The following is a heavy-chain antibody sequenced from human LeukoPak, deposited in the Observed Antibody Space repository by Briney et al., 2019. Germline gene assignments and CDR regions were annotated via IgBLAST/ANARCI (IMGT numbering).Heavy chain of an antibody. CDR3: ARGRSSSGSMNEY. D-gene: IGHD3-10*01. V-gene: IGHV3-21*06. J-gene: IGHJ4*02. Sequence: PGGSLRLSCAASGFTFSSYSMIWFRRTPRKGLEWVSSIAGGGGYIYYADSVKGRFTISRDNAKNSLYLQMNSLRAEDTAVYYCARGRSSSGSMNEYWGQGTLVTVSS. CDR1: GFTFSSYS. CDR2: IAGGGGYI.